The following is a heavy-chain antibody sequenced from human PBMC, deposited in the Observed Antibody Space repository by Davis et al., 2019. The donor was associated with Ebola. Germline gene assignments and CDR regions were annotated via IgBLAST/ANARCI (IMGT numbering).Heavy chain of an antibody. CDR2: MFYSGST. Sequence: WGSLRLSCTVSGGSISSSSSYWGWIRQPPGKGLEWIGTMFYSGSTYYNPSLKSRVTISVDTSKNQFSLKGSSVTAADTAVYYCARGHSYDSMVYGMDVWGQGTTVSVSS. CDR1: GGSISSSSSY. D-gene: IGHD5-18*01. J-gene: IGHJ6*02. V-gene: IGHV4-39*01. CDR3: ARGHSYDSMVYGMDV.